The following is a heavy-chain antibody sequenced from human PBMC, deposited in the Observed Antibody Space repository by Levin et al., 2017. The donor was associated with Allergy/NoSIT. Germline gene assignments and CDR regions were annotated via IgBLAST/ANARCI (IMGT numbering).Heavy chain of an antibody. CDR1: GITFSSYA. D-gene: IGHD6-6*01. Sequence: SGGSLRLSCAASGITFSSYAMSWVRQAPGKGLEWVSTISVSGGSTYYADSVKGRFTISRDNSKNTLYLQMNSLRAEDTAVYYCAKAIAARPRGYFDYWGQGTQVTVSS. CDR2: ISVSGGST. V-gene: IGHV3-23*01. CDR3: AKAIAARPRGYFDY. J-gene: IGHJ4*02.